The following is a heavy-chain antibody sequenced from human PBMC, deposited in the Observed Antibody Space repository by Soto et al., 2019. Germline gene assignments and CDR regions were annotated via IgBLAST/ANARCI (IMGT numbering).Heavy chain of an antibody. CDR1: GYSISSGYY. D-gene: IGHD6-13*01. J-gene: IGHJ5*02. CDR2: IYHSGST. CDR3: ARDYSSSWYTRGWFDP. V-gene: IGHV4-38-2*02. Sequence: KPSETLSLTCAVSGYSISSGYYWGWIRQPPGKGLEWIGSIYHSGSTYYNPSLKSRVTISVDTSKNQFSLKLSSVTAADTAVYYCARDYSSSWYTRGWFDPWGQGTLVTVSS.